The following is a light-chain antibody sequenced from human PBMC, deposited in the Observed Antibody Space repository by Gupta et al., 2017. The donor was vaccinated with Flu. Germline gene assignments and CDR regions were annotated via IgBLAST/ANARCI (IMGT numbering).Light chain of an antibody. Sequence: SYELTPPPSVSVSPGQTTSITCSGDILGDDYVCWYQQKPGQPPVVVIYENSRRPSRIPDRFSGSKSGNTATLTISGPQVMDEADYYCQAYASSIHVVFGGGTKLTVL. V-gene: IGLV3-1*01. CDR3: QAYASSIHVV. J-gene: IGLJ2*01. CDR1: ILGDDY. CDR2: ENS.